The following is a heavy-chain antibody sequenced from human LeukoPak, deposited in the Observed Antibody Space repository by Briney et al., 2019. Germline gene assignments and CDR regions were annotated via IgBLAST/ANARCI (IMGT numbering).Heavy chain of an antibody. D-gene: IGHD2-21*02. J-gene: IGHJ4*02. CDR2: ISYDGSNK. CDR1: GFTFSSYA. Sequence: LGGSLRLSCAASGFTFSSYAMHWVRQAPGKGLEWVAVISYDGSNKYYADSVKGRFTISRDNSKNTLYLQMNSLRAEDTAVYYCAREPVAYCGGDCYSGYFDYWGQGTLVTVSS. V-gene: IGHV3-30-3*01. CDR3: AREPVAYCGGDCYSGYFDY.